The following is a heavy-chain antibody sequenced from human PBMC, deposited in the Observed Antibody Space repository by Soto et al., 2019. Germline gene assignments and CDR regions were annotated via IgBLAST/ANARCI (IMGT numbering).Heavy chain of an antibody. Sequence: SETLSLTCAVYGGSISGYYWSWIRQPPGKGLEWIGDINHSGRTNYNPSLKSRVTISTDMSRNQFSLRLTSVTAADTALYYCARGLRGVIITSYYFVMDVWGQGTTVTVS. V-gene: IGHV4-34*01. J-gene: IGHJ6*02. CDR2: INHSGRT. CDR1: GGSISGYY. CDR3: ARGLRGVIITSYYFVMDV. D-gene: IGHD3-10*01.